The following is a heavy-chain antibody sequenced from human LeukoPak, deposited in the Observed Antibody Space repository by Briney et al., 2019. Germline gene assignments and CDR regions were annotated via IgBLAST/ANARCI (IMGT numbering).Heavy chain of an antibody. CDR3: ARGFGMVRGVIIPTFDY. J-gene: IGHJ4*02. CDR1: GYTFTSYD. Sequence: ASVKVSCKASGYTFTSYDINWVRQATGQGLEWMGWMNPNSGNTGYAQKFQGRVTITRNTSISTAYMELSSLRSEDTAVYYCARGFGMVRGVIIPTFDYWGQGTLVTVSS. CDR2: MNPNSGNT. V-gene: IGHV1-8*03. D-gene: IGHD3-10*01.